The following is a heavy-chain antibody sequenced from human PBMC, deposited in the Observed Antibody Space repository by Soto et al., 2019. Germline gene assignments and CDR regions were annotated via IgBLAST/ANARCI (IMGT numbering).Heavy chain of an antibody. CDR2: IGTAGDT. J-gene: IGHJ4*02. CDR1: GFTFSSYD. Sequence: GGSLRLSCAASGFTFSSYDMHWVRQATGKGLEWVSAIGTAGDTYYPGSVKGRFTISRENAKNSLYLQMNGLRAGDTAVYYCARAYKRGHFDYWGQGTLVTVSS. CDR3: ARAYKRGHFDY. V-gene: IGHV3-13*01. D-gene: IGHD1-20*01.